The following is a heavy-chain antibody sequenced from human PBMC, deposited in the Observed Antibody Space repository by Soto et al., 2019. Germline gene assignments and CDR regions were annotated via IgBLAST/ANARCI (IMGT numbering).Heavy chain of an antibody. J-gene: IGHJ5*02. Sequence: QVQLVESGGGVVKTSGSLRIACAASGFTFSDYYMSWVRQAPGKGLEWVSYISSSGNTFYYADSVKGRLTISRDNAKNSVYLQMNSLRAEDTALYFCAKMSSENYYDPVFSWGQGTLVTVSS. CDR2: ISSSGNTF. V-gene: IGHV3-11*01. D-gene: IGHD3-22*01. CDR1: GFTFSDYY. CDR3: AKMSSENYYDPVFS.